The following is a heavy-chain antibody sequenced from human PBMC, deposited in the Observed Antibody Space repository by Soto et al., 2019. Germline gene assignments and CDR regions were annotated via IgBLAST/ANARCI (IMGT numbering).Heavy chain of an antibody. J-gene: IGHJ5*02. V-gene: IGHV3-23*01. CDR1: GFTFSGYA. D-gene: IGHD3-10*01. Sequence: EVQLLESGGGLVQPGGSLRLSCAASGFTFSGYAMTWVRQAPGKGLEWVSSISGSGDSTYYAGSVKGRFTISRDNSKNTLYLQMDSLRAEDTGVYYCAKDALYYSHRGWFNPWGQGTLVTVSS. CDR2: ISGSGDST. CDR3: AKDALYYSHRGWFNP.